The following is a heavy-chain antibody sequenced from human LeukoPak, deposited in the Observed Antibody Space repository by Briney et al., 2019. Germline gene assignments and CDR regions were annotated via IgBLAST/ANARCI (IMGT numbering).Heavy chain of an antibody. CDR1: GGSISSGSYW. J-gene: IGHJ5*02. D-gene: IGHD4-23*01. CDR2: ISTSGNT. V-gene: IGHV4-61*02. CDR3: ARWVPGYGGKSPNNWFDP. Sequence: PSETLSLTCTVSGGSISSGSYWWSWFRQPAGRGLEWIGRISTSGNTNYNPSLKRRVTISVDTSKNQFSPKLSSVTAADTAVYYCARWVPGYGGKSPNNWFDPWGQGTLVTVSS.